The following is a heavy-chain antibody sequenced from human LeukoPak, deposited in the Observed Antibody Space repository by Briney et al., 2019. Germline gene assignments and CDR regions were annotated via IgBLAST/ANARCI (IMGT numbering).Heavy chain of an antibody. Sequence: GGSLRLSCAASGFTFSSYAMSWVRQAPGKGLEWVSAISGSGGSTYYADSVKGRFTISRDNSKNTLYLQMNSLRAEDTAVYYCAKDGVVVPAAIIYYHYYGMDVWGQGTTVTVSS. CDR2: ISGSGGST. V-gene: IGHV3-23*01. J-gene: IGHJ6*02. CDR1: GFTFSSYA. D-gene: IGHD2-2*02. CDR3: AKDGVVVPAAIIYYHYYGMDV.